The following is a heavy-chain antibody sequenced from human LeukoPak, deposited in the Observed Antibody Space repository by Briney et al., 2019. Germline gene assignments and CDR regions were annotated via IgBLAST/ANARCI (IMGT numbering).Heavy chain of an antibody. CDR1: EYTFTGYY. CDR2: INPNSGGT. V-gene: IGHV1-2*02. J-gene: IGHJ4*02. D-gene: IGHD2-15*01. CDR3: ARFPLEVAEGSFFDY. Sequence: ASVKVSCKASEYTFTGYYMHWVRQAPGQGLEWMGWINPNSGGTNYAQKFQGRVTMTRDMSISTAYMELSRLRSDDTAVYYCARFPLEVAEGSFFDYWGQGTLVTVSS.